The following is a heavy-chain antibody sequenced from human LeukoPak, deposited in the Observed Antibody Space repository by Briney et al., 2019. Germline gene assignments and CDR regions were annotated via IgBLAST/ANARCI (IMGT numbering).Heavy chain of an antibody. Sequence: ASVKVSCKVSGYTLTELSMHWVRQAPGKGLEWMGGFDPEDGETIYAQKFQGRVTMTEDTSTDTAYMELSSLRSGDTAVYYCATGLRGYSSSAADFDYWGQGTLVTVSS. D-gene: IGHD6-6*01. CDR2: FDPEDGET. J-gene: IGHJ4*02. CDR1: GYTLTELS. V-gene: IGHV1-24*01. CDR3: ATGLRGYSSSAADFDY.